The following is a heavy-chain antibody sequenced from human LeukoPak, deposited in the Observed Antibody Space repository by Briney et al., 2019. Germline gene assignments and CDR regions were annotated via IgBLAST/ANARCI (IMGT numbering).Heavy chain of an antibody. CDR1: GFTFGSYS. CDR3: ARDYSWSYGGNSTYYYYGMDV. Sequence: PGGSLRLSCAASGFTFGSYSMNWVRQAPGKGLEWVSSISSSSSYIYYADSVKGRFTISRDNAKNSLYLQMNSLRAEDTAVYYCARDYSWSYGGNSTYYYYGMDVWGQGTTVTVSS. J-gene: IGHJ6*02. V-gene: IGHV3-21*01. CDR2: ISSSSSYI. D-gene: IGHD4-23*01.